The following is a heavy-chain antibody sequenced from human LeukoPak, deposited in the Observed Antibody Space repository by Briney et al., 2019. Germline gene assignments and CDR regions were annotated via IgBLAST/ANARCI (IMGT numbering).Heavy chain of an antibody. J-gene: IGHJ4*02. V-gene: IGHV1-2*02. CDR1: GYTFTGYY. CDR3: ARQGLYCSSTSCYRVLDY. Sequence: ASVKVSCKASGYTFTGYYMHWVRQAPGQGLEWMGWINPNSGGTNYAQKFQGRVTMTGDTSISTAYMELSRLRSDDTAVYYCARQGLYCSSTSCYRVLDYWGQGTLVTVSS. CDR2: INPNSGGT. D-gene: IGHD2-2*02.